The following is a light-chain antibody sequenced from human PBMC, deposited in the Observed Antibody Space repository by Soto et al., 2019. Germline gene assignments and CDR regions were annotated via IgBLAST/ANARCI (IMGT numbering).Light chain of an antibody. V-gene: IGKV1-39*01. J-gene: IGKJ1*01. CDR3: QKSYSTHVT. CDR2: RDY. CDR1: QTIYSY. Sequence: DIQMTQSLSSLSAYVRDSVTIACRASQTIYSYLVWYQHAPGRANKIMIYRDYTLQSGVTSRFSGSGSGTDFTLTIRSMQPEEFATYYCQKSYSTHVTFGQGTKVDIK.